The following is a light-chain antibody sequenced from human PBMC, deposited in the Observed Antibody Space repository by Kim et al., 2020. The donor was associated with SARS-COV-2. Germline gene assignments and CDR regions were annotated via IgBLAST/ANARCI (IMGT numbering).Light chain of an antibody. V-gene: IGLV3-1*01. J-gene: IGLJ2*01. Sequence: VSPEKHDSITCPGDKFGDKYACWYQQRPGPSPVLVIYQDSKRPSGIPERFSGSNSGNTATLTISGTQAMDEADYYCQAWDSSIVVFGGGTQLTVL. CDR3: QAWDSSIVV. CDR1: KFGDKY. CDR2: QDS.